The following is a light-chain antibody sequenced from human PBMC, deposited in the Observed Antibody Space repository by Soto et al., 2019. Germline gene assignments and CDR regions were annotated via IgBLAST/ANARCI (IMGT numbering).Light chain of an antibody. J-gene: IGKJ1*01. CDR1: QSIRHY. Sequence: DIQMTQSPRTLSASVGDGVTITCRASQSIRHYLAWYQQMPGKAPKLLIYGASTLQSGVPSRFSGSGSGTEFTLSISSLQPDDFGTYFCQHHNSYSQTFGQGTKVEIK. CDR2: GAS. CDR3: QHHNSYSQT. V-gene: IGKV1-5*01.